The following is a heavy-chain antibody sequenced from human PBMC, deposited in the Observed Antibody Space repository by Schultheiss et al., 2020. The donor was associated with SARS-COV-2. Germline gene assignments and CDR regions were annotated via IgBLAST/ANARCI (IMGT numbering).Heavy chain of an antibody. J-gene: IGHJ6*02. Sequence: GGSLRLSCAASGFTVSSNYMSWVRQAPGKGLEWVSVIYSGGSTYYADSVKGRFTISRHNSKNTLYLQMNSLRAEDTAVYYCAKDSTGSWPSGMDVWGQGTTVTVSS. CDR1: GFTVSSNY. V-gene: IGHV3-53*01. D-gene: IGHD1-14*01. CDR3: AKDSTGSWPSGMDV. CDR2: IYSGGST.